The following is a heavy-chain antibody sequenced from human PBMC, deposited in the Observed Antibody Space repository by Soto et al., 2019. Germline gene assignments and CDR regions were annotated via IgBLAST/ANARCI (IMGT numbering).Heavy chain of an antibody. V-gene: IGHV3-7*01. CDR3: ARHPDWTFDS. CDR2: INVDGSER. D-gene: IGHD1-1*01. J-gene: IGHJ4*02. CDR1: GFTFSSYW. Sequence: PGGSLRLSCAASGFTFSSYWLTWVRQAPGKGLEWVANINVDGSERYYVDSVKGRFTVSRDNAKNSLYLQMNSLRAEDTAVYYCARHPDWTFDSWGQGTLVTVSS.